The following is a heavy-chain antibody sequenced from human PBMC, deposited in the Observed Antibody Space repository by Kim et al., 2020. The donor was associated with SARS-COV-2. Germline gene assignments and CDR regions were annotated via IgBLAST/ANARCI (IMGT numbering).Heavy chain of an antibody. V-gene: IGHV3-64D*09. CDR2: VSSNGGAT. J-gene: IGHJ4*02. CDR1: GFTFSGYA. D-gene: IGHD6-19*01. Sequence: GGSLRLSCSASGFTFSGYAMHWVRQAPGQGLAYVSGVSSNGGATYHAESVKGRFTISRDNSRNTVYLQMSSLRVEDTAVYFCVKEQQSGWHHFDYWGQGTLVTVSS. CDR3: VKEQQSGWHHFDY.